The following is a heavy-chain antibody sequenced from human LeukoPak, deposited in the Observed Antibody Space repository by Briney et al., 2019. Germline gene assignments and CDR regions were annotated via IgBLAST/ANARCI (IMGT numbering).Heavy chain of an antibody. D-gene: IGHD2-2*01. CDR3: ASTRFCSGTSCLDAFDI. CDR2: IYPGDSDT. J-gene: IGHJ3*02. V-gene: IGHV5-51*01. CDR1: GYSFTSYW. Sequence: GESLKISCKGSGYSFTSYWIGWVRQMPGKGLEWMGIIYPGDSDTRYSPSFQGQVTISADKSISTAYLQWSSLKASDTAIYYCASTRFCSGTSCLDAFDIWGQGTMVIVSS.